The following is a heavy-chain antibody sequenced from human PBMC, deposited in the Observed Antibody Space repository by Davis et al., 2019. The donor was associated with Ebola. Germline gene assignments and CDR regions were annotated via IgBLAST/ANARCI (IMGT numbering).Heavy chain of an antibody. J-gene: IGHJ4*02. Sequence: ETLSLTCAVYGGSFSGYYWSWIRQAPGKGLEWVSSISSSSSYIYYADSVKGRFTISRDNAKNSLYLQMNSLRAEDTAVYYCARDLRGSGRYWGQGTLVTVSS. CDR3: ARDLRGSGRY. CDR2: ISSSSSYI. D-gene: IGHD2-15*01. CDR1: GGSFSGYY. V-gene: IGHV3-21*01.